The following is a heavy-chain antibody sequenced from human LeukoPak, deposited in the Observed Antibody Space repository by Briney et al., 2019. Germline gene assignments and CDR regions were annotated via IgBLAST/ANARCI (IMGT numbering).Heavy chain of an antibody. D-gene: IGHD4-17*01. CDR2: IGESVDSI. Sequence: GGSLRLSSAASGFTFSDFAMTWVRQAPGKGLEWVSIIGESVDSIYYADSVRGRFTISRDTSKNTLYLQMRSLRVEDTALYYCARPEGDYVFDYWGQGALVTVSS. CDR3: ARPEGDYVFDY. J-gene: IGHJ4*02. CDR1: GFTFSDFA. V-gene: IGHV3-23*01.